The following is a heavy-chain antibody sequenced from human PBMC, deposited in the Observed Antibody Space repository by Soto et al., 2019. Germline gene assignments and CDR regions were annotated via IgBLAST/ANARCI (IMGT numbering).Heavy chain of an antibody. V-gene: IGHV4-4*07. CDR1: GASVRSYH. CDR3: AKEVSSRRWFDP. Sequence: QVQLQESGPGLVKPSETLSLTCAVSGASVRSYHWSWIRQPAGKGMEWIGRMQHTGNTNYNPSLRSRVTRSVDTSKNQISLKMTSVTAADTAVYFCAKEVSSRRWFDPWGQGILVIVSS. CDR2: MQHTGNT. J-gene: IGHJ5*02.